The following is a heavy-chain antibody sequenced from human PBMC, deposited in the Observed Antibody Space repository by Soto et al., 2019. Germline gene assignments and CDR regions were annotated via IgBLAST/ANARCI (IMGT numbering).Heavy chain of an antibody. J-gene: IGHJ5*02. Sequence: SETLSLTCTVSGGSISGYYWSWIRQPPGKGQEWIGYMYNTGSTVYNPSLKSRVTISVDRSKNQFSLKLSSVTAADTAVYYCARVPSPWGQGTLVTVS. CDR3: ARVPSP. CDR2: MYNTGST. CDR1: GGSISGYY. V-gene: IGHV4-59*12.